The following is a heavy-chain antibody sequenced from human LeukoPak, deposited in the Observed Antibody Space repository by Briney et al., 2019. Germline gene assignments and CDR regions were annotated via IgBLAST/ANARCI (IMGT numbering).Heavy chain of an antibody. CDR1: GGTFSSYA. Sequence: ASVKVSCKASGGTFSSYAISWVRQAPGQGLEWMGRIIPILGIANYAQKFQGRVTITADKSTSTAYMELSSLRSEDTAVYYCAREMRRERMVRGSAYYGMDVWGQGTTVTVSS. V-gene: IGHV1-69*04. CDR3: AREMRRERMVRGSAYYGMDV. J-gene: IGHJ6*02. CDR2: IIPILGIA. D-gene: IGHD3-10*01.